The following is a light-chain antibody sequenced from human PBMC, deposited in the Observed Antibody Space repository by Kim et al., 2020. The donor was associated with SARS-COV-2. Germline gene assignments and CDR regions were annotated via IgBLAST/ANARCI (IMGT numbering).Light chain of an antibody. CDR2: AAS. CDR1: QGIRNY. CDR3: LQGDITPWT. J-gene: IGKJ1*01. Sequence: GGRVTITCRASQGIRNYLSWYQQKLGKAPKLLVHAASRLQSGVPTRFSGSGSETDFTLTIGSLQPEDAATYYCLQGDITPWTFGQGTKVDIK. V-gene: IGKV1-6*01.